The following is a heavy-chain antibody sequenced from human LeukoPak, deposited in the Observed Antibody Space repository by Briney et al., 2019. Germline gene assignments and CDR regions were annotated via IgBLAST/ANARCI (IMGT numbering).Heavy chain of an antibody. CDR1: GGSLNSSTYF. J-gene: IGHJ5*02. D-gene: IGHD3-10*01. Sequence: PSETLSLTCTDSGGSLNSSTYFWGWIRQPPGRGLEWLASVFYNGTTYYALSLKSRVTISVDTSKTKFSLKLSSVTAAHTAVYFSARLARRGSGSGSYYSTWGQGTLVTVSS. CDR3: ARLARRGSGSGSYYST. V-gene: IGHV4-39*01. CDR2: VFYNGTT.